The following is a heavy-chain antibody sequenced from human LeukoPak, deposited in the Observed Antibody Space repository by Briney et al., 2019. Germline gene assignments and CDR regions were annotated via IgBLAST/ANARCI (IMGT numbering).Heavy chain of an antibody. D-gene: IGHD6-19*01. V-gene: IGHV1-69*13. Sequence: SVKVSCKASGGTFSSYAISWVRQAPGQGLEWMGGIIPILGTANYAQKFQGRVTITADESTSTAYMELSSLRSEDTAVYYCARVSQWLDGDYYYYYYMDVWGKGTTVTVSS. J-gene: IGHJ6*03. CDR3: ARVSQWLDGDYYYYYYMDV. CDR2: IIPILGTA. CDR1: GGTFSSYA.